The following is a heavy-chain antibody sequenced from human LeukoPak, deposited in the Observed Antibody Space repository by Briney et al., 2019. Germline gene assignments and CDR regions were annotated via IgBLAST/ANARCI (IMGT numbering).Heavy chain of an antibody. CDR1: EFTFDDYG. J-gene: IGHJ4*02. CDR2: INWNGGRT. V-gene: IGHV3-20*04. Sequence: GGSLRLSCAASEFTFDDYGMSWVRQAPGKGLEWVSGINWNGGRTGYADSVKGRFTISRDNAKNTLYLQMNSLRAEDTAVYYCAKDRAYYTGRTPDYWGQGTLVTVSS. CDR3: AKDRAYYTGRTPDY. D-gene: IGHD3-3*01.